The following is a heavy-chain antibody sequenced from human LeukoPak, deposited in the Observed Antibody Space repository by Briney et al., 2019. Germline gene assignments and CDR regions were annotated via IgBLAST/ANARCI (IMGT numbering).Heavy chain of an antibody. CDR3: AELGITMIGGV. Sequence: GSLRLSCAASGFTFSSYETNWVRQAPGKGLEWVSYISSSGSTIYYADSVKCRFTISRDNAKNSLYLQMNSLRAEDTAVYYCAELGITMIGGVWGKGTTVTISS. J-gene: IGHJ6*04. CDR1: GFTFSSYE. CDR2: ISSSGSTI. V-gene: IGHV3-48*03. D-gene: IGHD3-10*02.